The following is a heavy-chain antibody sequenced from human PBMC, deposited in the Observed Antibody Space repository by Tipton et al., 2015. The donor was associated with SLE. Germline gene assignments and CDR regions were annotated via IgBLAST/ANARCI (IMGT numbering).Heavy chain of an antibody. CDR3: ARESRYFDWPNRCAFDI. D-gene: IGHD3-9*01. J-gene: IGHJ3*02. CDR2: IYYSGST. V-gene: IGHV4-39*07. CDR1: GGSISSSSYY. Sequence: TLSLTCTVSGGSISSSSYYWGWIRQPPGKGLGWIGSIYYSGSTNYNPSLKSRVTISVDTSKNQFSLKLSSVTAADTAVYYCARESRYFDWPNRCAFDIWGQGTMVTVSS.